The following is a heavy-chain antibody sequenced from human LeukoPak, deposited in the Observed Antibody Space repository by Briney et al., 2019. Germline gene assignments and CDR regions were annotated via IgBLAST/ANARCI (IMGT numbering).Heavy chain of an antibody. D-gene: IGHD3-10*01. CDR3: ARVYYGSGSLHYYYYYMDV. CDR2: TYSGGRT. V-gene: IGHV3-53*01. Sequence: GGSLRLSCAASGLTVTRNYMTWVRQAPGKGLEWVSVTYSGGRTYYEDSVKGRFTISRDNSKNTLYPQMNSLRAEDTAVYYCARVYYGSGSLHYYYYYMDVWGKGTTVTISS. CDR1: GLTVTRNY. J-gene: IGHJ6*03.